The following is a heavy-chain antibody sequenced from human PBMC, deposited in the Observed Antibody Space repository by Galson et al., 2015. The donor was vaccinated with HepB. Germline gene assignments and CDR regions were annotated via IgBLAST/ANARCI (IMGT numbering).Heavy chain of an antibody. D-gene: IGHD2-8*01. Sequence: NFQGRVTMTTDTSTRTAYMELRSLRSDDTAVYYCALMGPEVLDAFDVWGQGTTVTVSS. J-gene: IGHJ3*01. V-gene: IGHV1-18*01. CDR3: ALMGPEVLDAFDV.